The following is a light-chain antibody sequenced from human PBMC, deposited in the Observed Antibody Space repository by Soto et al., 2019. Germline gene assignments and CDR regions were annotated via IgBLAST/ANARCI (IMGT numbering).Light chain of an antibody. CDR2: GAS. CDR3: QQYGSSGT. J-gene: IGKJ1*01. CDR1: QSVNIN. V-gene: IGKV3-20*01. Sequence: IVLTQSPGTLSLSPGERATLSCRASQSVNINLAWYQQKPGQAPRLLIYGASNRATGIPDRFSGSGSGTDFTLTISRLEPEDFAVYYCQQYGSSGTFGQGTKVDIK.